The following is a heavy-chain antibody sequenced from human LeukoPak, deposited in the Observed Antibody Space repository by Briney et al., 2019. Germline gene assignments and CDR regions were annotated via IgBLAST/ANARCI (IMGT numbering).Heavy chain of an antibody. CDR3: AKGDSGYPTQQVYFDY. V-gene: IGHV3-23*01. D-gene: IGHD3-22*01. J-gene: IGHJ4*02. Sequence: GGSLRLSCAASGFTFSSYAMSWVRQAPGKGLEWVSAISGSGGSTYYADSVKGRFTISRDNSKNTLYLQMNSLRAEDTAVYYCAKGDSGYPTQQVYFDYWGPETLVSVSS. CDR1: GFTFSSYA. CDR2: ISGSGGST.